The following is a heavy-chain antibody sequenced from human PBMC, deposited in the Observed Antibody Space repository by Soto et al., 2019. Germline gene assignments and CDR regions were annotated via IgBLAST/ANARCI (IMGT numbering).Heavy chain of an antibody. V-gene: IGHV1-69*13. D-gene: IGHD3-22*01. CDR1: GGTFSRYT. J-gene: IGHJ4*02. Sequence: ASVKVYCKASGGTFSRYTITWVRQAPGQGLEWKGGITPMFGTPNYAQKFQGRVTITADESTSTAYMELSSLRSEDTAMYYCARDGTLYDSSAYYYLYWGQGTLVTVSS. CDR2: ITPMFGTP. CDR3: ARDGTLYDSSAYYYLY.